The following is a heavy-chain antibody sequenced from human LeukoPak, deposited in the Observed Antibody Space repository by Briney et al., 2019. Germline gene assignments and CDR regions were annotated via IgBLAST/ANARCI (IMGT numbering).Heavy chain of an antibody. V-gene: IGHV3-48*01. CDR2: ISSSSII. CDR3: ARARTAQYNWFDP. Sequence: GGSLRLSCAASGFTFSSYSMNWVRQAPGKGLEWVSYISSSSIIYYADSVKGRFTISRDNAKNSLYLQMNSLRAEDTAVYYCARARTAQYNWFDPWGQGTLVIVSS. CDR1: GFTFSSYS. J-gene: IGHJ5*02. D-gene: IGHD4-17*01.